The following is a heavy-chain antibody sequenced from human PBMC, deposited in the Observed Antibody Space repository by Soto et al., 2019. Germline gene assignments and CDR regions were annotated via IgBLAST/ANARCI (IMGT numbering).Heavy chain of an antibody. V-gene: IGHV3-48*01. CDR1: GFTFSTYS. CDR2: IRSSDSTI. CDR3: VRDSDYAFDY. Sequence: GGSLRLSCAASGFTFSTYSMNWVRQAPGKGLEWVSYIRSSDSTIRYADSVRGRFTISGDNAKNSLSLQMDSLRAEDTAVYYCVRDSDYAFDYWGQGTLVTVSS. D-gene: IGHD3-22*01. J-gene: IGHJ4*02.